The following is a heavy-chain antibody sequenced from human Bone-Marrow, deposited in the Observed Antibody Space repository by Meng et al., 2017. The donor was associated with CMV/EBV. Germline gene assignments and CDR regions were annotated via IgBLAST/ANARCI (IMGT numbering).Heavy chain of an antibody. J-gene: IGHJ6*02. CDR3: ARESGSSMFYYYYGMAV. V-gene: IGHV4-59*01. CDR1: GGSISSYY. CDR2: IYYSGST. D-gene: IGHD1-26*01. Sequence: SETLSLTCTVSGGSISSYYWSWIRQPPGKGLEWIGYIYYSGSTNYNPSLKSRVTISVDTSKNQFSLKLSSVTASDTAVYYCARESGSSMFYYYYGMAVWGQGHTV.